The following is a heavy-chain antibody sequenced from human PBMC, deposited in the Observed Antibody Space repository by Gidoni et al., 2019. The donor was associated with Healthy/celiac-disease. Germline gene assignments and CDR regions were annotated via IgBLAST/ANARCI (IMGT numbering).Heavy chain of an antibody. CDR2: IYPGDSAT. Sequence: EVQLVQSGAEVKKPGESLKLSCKGSGYSFTSYWIGWVRQIPGKGLAWRGLIYPGDSATRYSPSFQGQVTISADKSISTAYLQWSSLKASDTAMYYCARHVLEPNYYYYYMDVWGKGTTVTVSS. J-gene: IGHJ6*03. CDR1: GYSFTSYW. V-gene: IGHV5-51*01. CDR3: ARHVLEPNYYYYYMDV. D-gene: IGHD1-1*01.